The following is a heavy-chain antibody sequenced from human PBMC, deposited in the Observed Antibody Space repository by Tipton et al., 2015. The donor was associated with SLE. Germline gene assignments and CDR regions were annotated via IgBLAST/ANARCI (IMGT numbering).Heavy chain of an antibody. D-gene: IGHD5-18*01. Sequence: LRLSCAVYGGSFSDYYWSWIRQPPGKGLEWIGEINHSGSTNYNPSLKSRLTISVDTSKNQFSMKLNSVTAADTAVYYCARGFRHGYSYGGITNYYMDVWGKGTTVTVSS. V-gene: IGHV4-34*01. CDR3: ARGFRHGYSYGGITNYYMDV. J-gene: IGHJ6*03. CDR1: GGSFSDYY. CDR2: INHSGST.